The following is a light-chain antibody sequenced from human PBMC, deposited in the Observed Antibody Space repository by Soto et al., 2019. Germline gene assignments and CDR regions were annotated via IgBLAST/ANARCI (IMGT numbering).Light chain of an antibody. CDR3: QQSYSSPFT. J-gene: IGKJ4*01. CDR1: QSITTY. CDR2: AAS. V-gene: IGKV1-39*01. Sequence: DIEMTQSPSSLSASVGDRVTITCRASQSITTYLNWYQVKAGKAPKLLIYAASSLQSGVPSRFSASGSGTDFTLAISSLQPDDFATYYCQQSYSSPFTFGGGTKVEIK.